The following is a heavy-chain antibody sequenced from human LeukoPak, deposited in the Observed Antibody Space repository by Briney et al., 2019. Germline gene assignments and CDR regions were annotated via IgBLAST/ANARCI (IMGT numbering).Heavy chain of an antibody. Sequence: VGSLRLSCAASELTFNSNWMHWVRQAPGKGLVWVSRINSDGSTTNYADSVKGRFTISRDNAKNTLYLQMNSLRAEDTAVYYCTSYTSGWNWGQGTLVTVSS. D-gene: IGHD6-19*01. CDR3: TSYTSGWN. J-gene: IGHJ4*02. V-gene: IGHV3-74*01. CDR1: ELTFNSNW. CDR2: INSDGSTT.